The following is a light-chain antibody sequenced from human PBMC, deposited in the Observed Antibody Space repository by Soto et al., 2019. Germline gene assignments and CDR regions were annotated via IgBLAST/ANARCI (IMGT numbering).Light chain of an antibody. CDR1: QSISNH. CDR3: QQSYSSPPT. J-gene: IGKJ1*01. V-gene: IGKV1-39*01. Sequence: DIQMTQSPSSLSASVEDRVIITCRASQSISNHLNWYQQKPGKAPKLLLFAASSLQIGVPSRFSGSRSGPDFTLSISSLQPYDFTTYYCQQSYSSPPTFGQGTKVEIK. CDR2: AAS.